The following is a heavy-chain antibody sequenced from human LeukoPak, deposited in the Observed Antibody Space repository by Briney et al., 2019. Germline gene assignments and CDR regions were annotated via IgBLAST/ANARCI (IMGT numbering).Heavy chain of an antibody. Sequence: ASVKVSCKASGYTFITYDINWVRQASGQGLEWMGWMNPNSGNTGYAQKFQGRVSMTRDTSISTVCMELSSLRSEDTAVYYCARALTVVAQGLFDYWGQGTLVTVSS. CDR2: MNPNSGNT. CDR3: ARALTVVAQGLFDY. D-gene: IGHD4/OR15-4a*01. CDR1: GYTFITYD. V-gene: IGHV1-8*01. J-gene: IGHJ4*02.